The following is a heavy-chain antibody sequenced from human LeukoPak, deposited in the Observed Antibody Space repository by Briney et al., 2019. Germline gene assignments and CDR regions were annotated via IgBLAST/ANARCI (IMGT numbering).Heavy chain of an antibody. D-gene: IGHD3-16*01. CDR2: VYNSGDT. CDR1: GGSTSSDY. CDR3: ARLKLGAYFDL. Sequence: SETLSLTCTVSGGSTSSDYWSWIRQSPGKGLEWVGYVYNSGDTGKNPSLKSRVTILLDTSKNQCSLKLTSVSAADTALYYCARLKLGAYFDLWGRGTLVTVSS. V-gene: IGHV4-59*08. J-gene: IGHJ2*01.